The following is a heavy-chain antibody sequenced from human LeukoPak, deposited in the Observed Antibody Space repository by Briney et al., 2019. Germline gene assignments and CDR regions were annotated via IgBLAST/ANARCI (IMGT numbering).Heavy chain of an antibody. J-gene: IGHJ5*02. D-gene: IGHD3-9*01. CDR3: ARGLRRYFGWFDP. V-gene: IGHV1-8*01. Sequence: ASVKVSCKAFGYTFTSYDINWVRQATGQGLEWMGWMNPNSGNTGYAQKFQGRVTMTRNTSISTAYMELSSLRSEGTAVYYCARGLRRYFGWFDPWGQGTLVTVSS. CDR2: MNPNSGNT. CDR1: GYTFTSYD.